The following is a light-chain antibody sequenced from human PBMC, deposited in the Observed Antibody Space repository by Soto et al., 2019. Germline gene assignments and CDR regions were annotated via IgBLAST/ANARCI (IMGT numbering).Light chain of an antibody. V-gene: IGKV1-39*01. CDR2: AAS. CDR1: QNIFSS. CDR3: QQSYNSPPIT. Sequence: DIQMTQSPSSLSASVGDRVTITCRAGQNIFSSLNWYQQKPGKAPKLLIYAASSLQSGVPSRFSGSGSGTDFTLTITSLQPEDFATHYCQQSYNSPPITFGQGTRLEIK. J-gene: IGKJ5*01.